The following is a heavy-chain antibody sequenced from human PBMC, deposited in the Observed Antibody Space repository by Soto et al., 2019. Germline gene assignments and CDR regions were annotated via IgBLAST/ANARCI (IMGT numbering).Heavy chain of an antibody. D-gene: IGHD6-19*01. CDR2: IFYSGST. CDR3: ARVGSSGWSPDY. CDR1: GGSISGHY. V-gene: IGHV4-59*11. J-gene: IGHJ4*02. Sequence: SETLSLTCSVSGGSISGHYWNWIRQSPGKGLEWIGYIFYSGSTNYNPSLKSRVTISVDTSKNQFSLKMSSVTAADTAVYYCARVGSSGWSPDYWGRGTLVTVSS.